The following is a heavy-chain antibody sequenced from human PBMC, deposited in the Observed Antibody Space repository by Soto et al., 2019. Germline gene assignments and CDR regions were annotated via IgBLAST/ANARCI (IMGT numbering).Heavy chain of an antibody. V-gene: IGHV1-69*02. Sequence: QVQLVQSGAEVKKPGSSVKVSCKASGGTFSSYTISWVRQAPGQGLEWMGRIIPILGIANYAQKFQGRVTITADKSTSTADMELSSLRSEDTAVYYCARVDVVVTLDQYYYYGMDVWGQGTTVTVSS. CDR3: ARVDVVVTLDQYYYYGMDV. D-gene: IGHD2-21*02. CDR1: GGTFSSYT. CDR2: IIPILGIA. J-gene: IGHJ6*02.